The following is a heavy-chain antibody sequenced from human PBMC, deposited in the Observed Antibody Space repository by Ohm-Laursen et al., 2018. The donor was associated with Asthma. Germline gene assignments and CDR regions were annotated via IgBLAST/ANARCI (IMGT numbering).Heavy chain of an antibody. D-gene: IGHD3-3*01. CDR3: AKEGDSYYDFWSGPQRGYFDY. CDR1: GFTFSSYG. CDR2: ISYDGSNK. Sequence: SLRLSCTASGFTFSSYGMHWVRQAPGKGLEWVAVISYDGSNKYYADSVKGRFTISRDNSKNTLYLQMNSLRAEDTAVYYCAKEGDSYYDFWSGPQRGYFDYWGQGTLVTVSS. J-gene: IGHJ4*02. V-gene: IGHV3-30*18.